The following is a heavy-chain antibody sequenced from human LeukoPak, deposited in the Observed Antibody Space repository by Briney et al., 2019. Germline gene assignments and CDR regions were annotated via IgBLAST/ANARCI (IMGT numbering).Heavy chain of an antibody. D-gene: IGHD6-19*01. CDR3: ARWDHGSGRFQN. V-gene: IGHV6-1*01. Sequence: AVSVKSRITINADTSKNQFSLRLNSVTPEDTAVYYCARWDHGSGRFQNWGQGTLVTVSS. J-gene: IGHJ1*01.